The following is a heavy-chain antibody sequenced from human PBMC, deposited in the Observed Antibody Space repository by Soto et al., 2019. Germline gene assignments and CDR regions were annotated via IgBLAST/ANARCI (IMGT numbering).Heavy chain of an antibody. Sequence: QITLKESGPTLVKPTQTLTLTCTFSGFSVSTSGVGVGWIRQPPGKALEWLALIYWDDDKRYSPSLKSRLTIXKAXSKNQVVLTMTNMDPVDTATYSCAYGDYVGNWFDPWGQGTLVTVSS. CDR3: AYGDYVGNWFDP. CDR1: GFSVSTSGVG. V-gene: IGHV2-5*02. D-gene: IGHD4-17*01. J-gene: IGHJ5*02. CDR2: IYWDDDK.